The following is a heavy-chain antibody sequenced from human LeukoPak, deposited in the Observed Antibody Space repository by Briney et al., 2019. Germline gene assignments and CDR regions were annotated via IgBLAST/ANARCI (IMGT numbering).Heavy chain of an antibody. D-gene: IGHD5-18*01. CDR2: INHSGST. CDR1: GGSFSGYY. J-gene: IGHJ4*02. CDR3: ARDQRGYSYGYVPLFDY. Sequence: SETLSLTCAVYGGSFSGYYWSWIRQPPGKGLEWIGEINHSGSTNYNPSLKSRVTISVDTSKNQFSLKLSSVTAADTTVYYCARDQRGYSYGYVPLFDYWGQGTLVTVSS. V-gene: IGHV4-34*01.